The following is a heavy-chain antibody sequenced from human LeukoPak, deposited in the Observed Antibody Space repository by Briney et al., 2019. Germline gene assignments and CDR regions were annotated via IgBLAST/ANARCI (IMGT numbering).Heavy chain of an antibody. D-gene: IGHD2-21*02. Sequence: GGSLRLSCAASGFTFSSYEMNWVRQAPGKGLEWVSYISSSGSTIYYADSVKGRFTISRDNAKNSLYLQMNSLRAEDTAVYYCARGHCGGDCYTYYYYYMDVWGKGTTVTVSS. CDR2: ISSSGSTI. CDR1: GFTFSSYE. V-gene: IGHV3-48*03. J-gene: IGHJ6*03. CDR3: ARGHCGGDCYTYYYYYMDV.